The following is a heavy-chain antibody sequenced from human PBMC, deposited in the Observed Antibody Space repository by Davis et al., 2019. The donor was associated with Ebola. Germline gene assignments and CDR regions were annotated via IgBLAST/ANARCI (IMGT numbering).Heavy chain of an antibody. D-gene: IGHD1-26*01. CDR1: GFTVSSSH. Sequence: GASLKISCTASGFTVSSSHMSCVRHAPGKGLEWVSVIYDQSTAYADSVKGRFTISGDISKNTVSLQMNSLRVEDTAMYYCARSPEWEGYFQPWGQGTLVTGSS. CDR3: ARSPEWEGYFQP. CDR2: IYDQST. V-gene: IGHV3-53*01. J-gene: IGHJ1*01.